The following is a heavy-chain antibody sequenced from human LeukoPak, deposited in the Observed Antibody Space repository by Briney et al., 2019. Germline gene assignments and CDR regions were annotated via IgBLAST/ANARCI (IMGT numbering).Heavy chain of an antibody. CDR1: GFTYTSYW. CDR3: VRGGRFDFES. D-gene: IGHD3-3*01. V-gene: IGHV3-74*01. J-gene: IGHJ4*02. CDR2: ISPDGSRT. Sequence: GGSLRLSCAASGFTYTSYWMHWVRQPPGKGLVWVSQISPDGSRTDYADSVKGRITISRDNAKSTVYLQMSSLRAEDTAVYYCVRGGRFDFESCGQGTLVTVSS.